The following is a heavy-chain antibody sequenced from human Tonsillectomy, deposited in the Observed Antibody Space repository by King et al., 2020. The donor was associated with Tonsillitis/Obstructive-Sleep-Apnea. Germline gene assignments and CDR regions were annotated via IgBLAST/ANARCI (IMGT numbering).Heavy chain of an antibody. Sequence: TLKESGPTLVKPTQTLTLTCTFSGFSLSTIGVGVGWIRQPPGKALEWLALIFCDDDKRYSPSLKSRLTITKDTPKNQDVLTMTNMDPVDTATYYCAHRVGAKYFQNWGQGTLITVSS. CDR1: GFSLSTIGVG. CDR2: IFCDDDK. V-gene: IGHV2-5*02. D-gene: IGHD3-3*01. J-gene: IGHJ1*01. CDR3: AHRVGAKYFQN.